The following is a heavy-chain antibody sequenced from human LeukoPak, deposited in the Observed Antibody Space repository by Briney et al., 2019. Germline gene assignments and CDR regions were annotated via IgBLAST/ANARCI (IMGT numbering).Heavy chain of an antibody. J-gene: IGHJ4*02. V-gene: IGHV4-30-4*01. Sequence: SETLSLTCTVSGGSISSGDYYWSWIRQPPGKGLEWIGHIYYSGSTYYNPSLKSRVTISVDTSKNQFSLKLSSVTAADTAVYYCARETTAMVHHYFDYWGQGTLVTVSS. D-gene: IGHD5-18*01. CDR2: IYYSGST. CDR3: ARETTAMVHHYFDY. CDR1: GGSISSGDYY.